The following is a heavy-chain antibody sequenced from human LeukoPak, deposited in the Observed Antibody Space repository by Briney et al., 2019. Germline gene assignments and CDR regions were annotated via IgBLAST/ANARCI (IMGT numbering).Heavy chain of an antibody. CDR1: GYTFTSYG. CDR3: ARDGDCSSTSCYTHYYYGMDV. CDR2: ISAYNGNT. D-gene: IGHD2-2*02. V-gene: IGHV1-18*01. Sequence: APVKVSCKASGYTFTSYGISWVRQAPGQGLEWMGWISAYNGNTNFARKLQGRVTMTTDTSTTTAYMELRSLRSDDTAVYYCARDGDCSSTSCYTHYYYGMDVWGKGTTVTVSS. J-gene: IGHJ6*04.